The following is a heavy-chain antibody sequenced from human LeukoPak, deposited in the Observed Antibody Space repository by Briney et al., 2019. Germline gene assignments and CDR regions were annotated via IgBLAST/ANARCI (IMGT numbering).Heavy chain of an antibody. J-gene: IGHJ5*02. V-gene: IGHV3-20*04. Sequence: GGSLRLSCAAPGFKFDDYGMSWVRQAPGKGLEWVCDINWNGAWTGYADSVKGRFTISRDNAKNSLYLQMNSLRAEDTALYYFAGYYYDSSRGFDLWGQGTLVTVSA. D-gene: IGHD3-22*01. CDR1: GFKFDDYG. CDR2: INWNGAWT. CDR3: AGYYYDSSRGFDL.